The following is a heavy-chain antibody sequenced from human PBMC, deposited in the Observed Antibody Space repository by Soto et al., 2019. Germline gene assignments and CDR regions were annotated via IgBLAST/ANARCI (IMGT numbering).Heavy chain of an antibody. D-gene: IGHD3-22*01. CDR1: GYTFTSYA. J-gene: IGHJ4*02. CDR3: AAGSGYYHWDDY. CDR2: INAGNGNT. V-gene: IGHV1-3*05. Sequence: QVQLVQSGAEEKKPGASVKVSCKASGYTFTSYAMHWVRQAPGQRLEWMGWINAGNGNTKYSQKFQGRVTLTRVTSASPAYRELSSLISEDTAVYYCAAGSGYYHWDDYWGQGTLVPVPS.